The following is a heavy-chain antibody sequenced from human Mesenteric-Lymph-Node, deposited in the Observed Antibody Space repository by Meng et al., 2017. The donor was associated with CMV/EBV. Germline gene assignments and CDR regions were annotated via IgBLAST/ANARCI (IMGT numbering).Heavy chain of an antibody. J-gene: IGHJ4*02. D-gene: IGHD3-3*01. V-gene: IGHV3-49*04. CDR3: AGITIFGVDMGDY. Sequence: GESLKISCTASGFTFGDYAMSWVRQAPGKGLEWVGFIRNKAYGGTTEYAASVKGRFTISRDNAKNTLYLQMNSLRAEDTAVYYCAGITIFGVDMGDYWGQGTLVTVSS. CDR1: GFTFGDYA. CDR2: IRNKAYGGTT.